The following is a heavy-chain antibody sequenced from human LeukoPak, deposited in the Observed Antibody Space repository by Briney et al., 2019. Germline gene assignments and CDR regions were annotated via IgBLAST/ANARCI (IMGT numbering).Heavy chain of an antibody. CDR1: GGSFRGYY. CDR3: ARENYYGSGSTYYYAMDV. D-gene: IGHD3-10*01. J-gene: IGHJ6*04. Sequence: SETLSLTCAVYGGSFRGYYWSWIRQPPGKGLEWIGKINHSGSTNYNPSLKSRVTISVDTSKNQFSLKLSSVTAADTAVYYCARENYYGSGSTYYYAMDVWGKGTTVTVSS. V-gene: IGHV4-34*01. CDR2: INHSGST.